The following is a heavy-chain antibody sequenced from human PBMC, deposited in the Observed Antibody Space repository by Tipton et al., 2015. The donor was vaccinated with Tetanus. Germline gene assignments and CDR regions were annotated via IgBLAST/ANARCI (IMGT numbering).Heavy chain of an antibody. J-gene: IGHJ5*02. D-gene: IGHD6-25*01. Sequence: TLSLTCTVSGGSVSNGSYYWNWIRQPPGKGLEWIGHIYYTGSTDYNPSLKSRVTISADTTKNLFSLKLRSVTAADAAVYFCARDGGYTGLTSWGQGALVAVPT. CDR3: ARDGGYTGLTS. CDR2: IYYTGST. CDR1: GGSVSNGSYY. V-gene: IGHV4-61*01.